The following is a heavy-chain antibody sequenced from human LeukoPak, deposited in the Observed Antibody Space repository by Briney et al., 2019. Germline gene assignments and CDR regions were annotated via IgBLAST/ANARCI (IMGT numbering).Heavy chain of an antibody. V-gene: IGHV1-46*01. CDR2: INPSGGST. D-gene: IGHD3-10*01. CDR1: GYTFTSYY. CDR3: AXXXXXYGSGTYYNHYFDY. Sequence: GASVKVSCKASGYTFTSYYMHWVRQAPGQGLEWMGIINPSGGSTSYAQKFQCRVTMTRDMSTSTVYMELSSLRSEDTAVYYCAXXXXXYGSGTYYNHYFDYWGQGTLVTVSS. J-gene: IGHJ4*02.